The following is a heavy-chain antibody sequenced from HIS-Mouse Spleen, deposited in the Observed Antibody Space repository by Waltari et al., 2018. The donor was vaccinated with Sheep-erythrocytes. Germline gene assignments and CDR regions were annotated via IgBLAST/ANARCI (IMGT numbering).Heavy chain of an antibody. D-gene: IGHD1-7*01. CDR3: ARDSNWNYAFDI. CDR2: IYSGGST. Sequence: EVQLVESGGGLVQPGGSLRLSCTASGFTVSSNYMSWVRQAPGKGLEWVSVIYSGGSTYYADSVKGRFTISRDNSKNTLYLQMNSLRAEDTAVYYCARDSNWNYAFDIWGQGTMVTVSS. V-gene: IGHV3-66*01. J-gene: IGHJ3*02. CDR1: GFTVSSNY.